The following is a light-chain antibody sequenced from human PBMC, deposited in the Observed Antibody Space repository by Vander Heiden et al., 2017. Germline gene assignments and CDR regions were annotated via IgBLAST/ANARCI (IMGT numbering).Light chain of an antibody. V-gene: IGKV3-11*01. J-gene: IGKJ1*01. CDR2: DAS. Sequence: EIVLTQSPASLSLSPGERATLSCRASQSVSRYLAWYQQKPGQTPSLLIYDASNRATGIPDRFSGSGSGTDFTLTISSLEPGDFAVYYCKQRSNWPWTFGQRTKVEIK. CDR3: KQRSNWPWT. CDR1: QSVSRY.